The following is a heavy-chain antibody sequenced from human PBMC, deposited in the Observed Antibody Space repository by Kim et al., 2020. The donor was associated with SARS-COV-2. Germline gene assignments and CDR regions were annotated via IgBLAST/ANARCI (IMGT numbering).Heavy chain of an antibody. J-gene: IGHJ4*02. Sequence: NPSLKSRVTISVDTSKNQFSLKLSSVTAADTAVYYCARTRGWFGELPPAYWGQGTLVTVSS. V-gene: IGHV4-39*01. D-gene: IGHD3-10*01. CDR3: ARTRGWFGELPPAY.